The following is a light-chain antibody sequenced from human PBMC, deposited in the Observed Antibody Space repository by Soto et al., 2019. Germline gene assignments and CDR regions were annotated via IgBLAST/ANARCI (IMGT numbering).Light chain of an antibody. CDR2: LRS. Sequence: DIVMTQSPLSLPVTPGEPASISFRSSQSLLHSSGYYYLDWYLQKPGQSPQLLIYLRSNRASGVPDRFSGSGSGTDFTLKISRVEAEDVGVYYCMQRIEFPLTFGGGTKVDIK. CDR3: MQRIEFPLT. CDR1: QSLLHSSGYYY. V-gene: IGKV2-28*01. J-gene: IGKJ4*01.